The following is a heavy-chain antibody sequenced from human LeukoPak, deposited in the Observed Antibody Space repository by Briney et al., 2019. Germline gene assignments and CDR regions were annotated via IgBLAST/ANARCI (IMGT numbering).Heavy chain of an antibody. CDR2: INPNNGGT. V-gene: IGHV1-2*02. Sequence: GASVKVSCKASGYTFTGYYIHWVRQAPGQGLEWIGWINPNNGGTNYAQKFQDRVTMTRDTSISTAYMELSRLTSDDTAVYYCARDQNFHGSGGYYGIDCWGQETLVTVSS. J-gene: IGHJ4*02. CDR1: GYTFTGYY. D-gene: IGHD3-22*01. CDR3: ARDQNFHGSGGYYGIDC.